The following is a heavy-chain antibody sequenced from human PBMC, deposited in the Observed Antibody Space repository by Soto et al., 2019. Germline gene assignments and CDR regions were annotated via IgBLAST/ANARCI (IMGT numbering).Heavy chain of an antibody. CDR1: GYSFTKFD. CDR2: LNPKSGNT. J-gene: IGHJ4*02. CDR3: ARVTAGSSDFDY. D-gene: IGHD6-6*01. Sequence: TVRVSCKASGYSFTKFDINWVRQAPGQGLEWMGWLNPKSGNTGYAQNLQGRVTMTRDTSISTAYMELRSLRSEDTALYYCARVTAGSSDFDYWGQGTLVTVSS. V-gene: IGHV1-8*01.